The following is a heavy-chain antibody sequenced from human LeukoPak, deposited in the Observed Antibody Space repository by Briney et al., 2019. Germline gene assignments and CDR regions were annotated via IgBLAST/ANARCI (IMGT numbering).Heavy chain of an antibody. D-gene: IGHD1-1*01. CDR2: ISDSGANT. CDR1: GFTFSSYA. J-gene: IGHJ4*02. Sequence: GGSLRLSCAASGFTFSSYAMSWVRQAPGKGLEWVSLISDSGANTYYTDSVKGRFTNSRDNSKNSLYLQMNSLRADDTAVYYCAKGRWSPDYWGQGTLVTVSS. CDR3: AKGRWSPDY. V-gene: IGHV3-23*01.